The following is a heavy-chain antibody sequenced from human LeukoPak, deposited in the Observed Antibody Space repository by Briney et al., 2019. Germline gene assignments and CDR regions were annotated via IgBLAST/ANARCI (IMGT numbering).Heavy chain of an antibody. CDR2: IPNSGSSI. Sequence: PGGSLRLSCAASGFTFSDYYMSWIRQAPGKGLEWISHIPNSGSSIYYADSVKGRFTISRDNAKNSLFLQMNSLRGEDTAVYYCARGREMANDYWGQGTLVTVSS. D-gene: IGHD5-24*01. CDR1: GFTFSDYY. CDR3: ARGREMANDY. V-gene: IGHV3-11*01. J-gene: IGHJ4*02.